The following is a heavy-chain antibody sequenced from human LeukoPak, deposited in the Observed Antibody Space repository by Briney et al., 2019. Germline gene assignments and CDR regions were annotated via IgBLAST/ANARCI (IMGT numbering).Heavy chain of an antibody. Sequence: GESLKISCKGSGYNFTSYWISWVRQMPGKGLEWMGRIDPSDSYTNYSPSFEGHVTISADKSISTAYLQWSSLKASDIATYYCARHYGAAGDFDYWGQGTLVTVSS. CDR2: IDPSDSYT. J-gene: IGHJ4*02. CDR1: GYNFTSYW. CDR3: ARHYGAAGDFDY. D-gene: IGHD6-13*01. V-gene: IGHV5-10-1*01.